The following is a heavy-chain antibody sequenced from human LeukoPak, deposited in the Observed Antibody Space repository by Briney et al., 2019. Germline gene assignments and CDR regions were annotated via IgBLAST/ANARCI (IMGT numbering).Heavy chain of an antibody. CDR1: GFTFSNYA. Sequence: GGSLRLSCAASGFTFSNYAMSWVRQAPGKGLEWVSAITGSGGNTYYADSVKGRFTISRDNSKNTLYLQMNSLRDEDTTVYYCAKWGDFDVLTGYYVPDFWGQGTLVTVSS. CDR2: ITGSGGNT. D-gene: IGHD3-9*01. V-gene: IGHV3-23*01. CDR3: AKWGDFDVLTGYYVPDF. J-gene: IGHJ4*02.